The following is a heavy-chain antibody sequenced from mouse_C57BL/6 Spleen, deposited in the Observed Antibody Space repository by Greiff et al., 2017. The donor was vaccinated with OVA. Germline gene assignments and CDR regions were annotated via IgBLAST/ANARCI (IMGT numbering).Heavy chain of an antibody. CDR3: AREGLGYFDV. J-gene: IGHJ1*03. Sequence: EVQLQQSGPELVKPGASVKIPCKASGYTFTDYNMDWVKQSHGKSLEWIGDINPNNGGTIYNQKFKGKATLTVDKSSSTAYMELRSLTSEDTAVYYCAREGLGYFDVWGTGTTVTVSS. V-gene: IGHV1-18*01. CDR2: INPNNGGT. D-gene: IGHD3-1*01. CDR1: GYTFTDYN.